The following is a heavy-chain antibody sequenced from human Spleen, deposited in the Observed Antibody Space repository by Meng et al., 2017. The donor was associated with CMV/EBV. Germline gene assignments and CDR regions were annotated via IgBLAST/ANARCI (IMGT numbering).Heavy chain of an antibody. D-gene: IGHD3-22*01. Sequence: SETLSLTCAVYGGSFSGYYWTWIRQPPGKGLEWIGEVNHRGSTNYNPSLKSRVTISVDTSKNQFSLKLSSVTAADTAVYYCARWLGSAFDYWGQGTLVTVSS. V-gene: IGHV4-34*01. J-gene: IGHJ4*02. CDR3: ARWLGSAFDY. CDR1: GGSFSGYY. CDR2: VNHRGST.